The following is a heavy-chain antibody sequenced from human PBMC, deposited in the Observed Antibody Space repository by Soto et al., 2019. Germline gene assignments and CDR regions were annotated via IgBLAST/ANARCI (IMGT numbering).Heavy chain of an antibody. V-gene: IGHV3-73*01. CDR1: GFTLIGSD. Sequence: GGSLRLSCGASGFTLIGSDIHWVRQASGKGLEWVGRIRTKSNNFATSYAESVRGRFTISRDDSDNTASLQMSSLKTEDTAIYYCSRHQEGRSMVFYGMDVWGQGTTVTVSS. CDR3: SRHQEGRSMVFYGMDV. D-gene: IGHD3-10*01. CDR2: IRTKSNNFAT. J-gene: IGHJ6*02.